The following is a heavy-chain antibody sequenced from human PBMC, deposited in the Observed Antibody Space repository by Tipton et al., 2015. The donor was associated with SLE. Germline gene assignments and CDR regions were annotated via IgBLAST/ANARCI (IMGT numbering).Heavy chain of an antibody. CDR3: ARDLGGYYYYYMDV. D-gene: IGHD3-16*01. J-gene: IGHJ6*03. CDR2: IYTSGST. V-gene: IGHV4-61*09. Sequence: TLSLTCTVSGGSISSGSYYWSWIRQPAGKGLEWIGYIYTSGSTNYNPSLKSRVTISVDTSKNQFSLKLNSVTAADTAVYYCARDLGGYYYYYMDVWGKGTTVTVSS. CDR1: GGSISSGSYY.